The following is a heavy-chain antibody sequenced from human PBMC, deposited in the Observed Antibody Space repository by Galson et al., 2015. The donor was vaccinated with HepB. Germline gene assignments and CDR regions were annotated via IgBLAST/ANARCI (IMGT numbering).Heavy chain of an antibody. D-gene: IGHD6-13*01. J-gene: IGHJ4*02. V-gene: IGHV3-21*01. CDR3: VRAAYSGTWYAPGDY. Sequence: SLRLSCAASGFTFYSYTMNWVRRAPGKGLEWLASISGGSSYIYYRDSMKGRFTISRDNAKNSLYLQMTSLRAEDTAVYYCVRAAYSGTWYAPGDYWGQGTLVTVSS. CDR2: ISGGSSYI. CDR1: GFTFYSYT.